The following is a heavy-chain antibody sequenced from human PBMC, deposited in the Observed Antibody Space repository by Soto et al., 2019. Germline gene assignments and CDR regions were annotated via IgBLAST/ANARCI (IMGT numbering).Heavy chain of an antibody. Sequence: QVQLQESGPGLVKPSQTLSLTCTVSGGSISSGGYYWSWIRQHPGKGLEWIGYIYYSGSTYYNPSLQSRVPISVDPSKNLFSLKLSSVTAADTAVYYCARSVMAGMDVWGQGTTVTVSS. D-gene: IGHD3-16*01. CDR3: ARSVMAGMDV. J-gene: IGHJ6*02. V-gene: IGHV4-31*03. CDR1: GGSISSGGYY. CDR2: IYYSGST.